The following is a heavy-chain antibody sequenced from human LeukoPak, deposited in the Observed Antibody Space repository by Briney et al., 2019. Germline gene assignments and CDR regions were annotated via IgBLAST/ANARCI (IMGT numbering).Heavy chain of an antibody. CDR1: GYTFTTYG. J-gene: IGHJ4*02. D-gene: IGHD5-18*01. CDR2: ISTYNGNT. CDR3: ARDRMDTGTYLDY. Sequence: ASVKVPCRSSGYTFTTYGITWVRQAPGQGLEWMGWISTYNGNTNYAQKLQGRVTMTTDTSTSTAYMELRSLRSDDTAMYYCARDRMDTGTYLDYWGQGTLVTVSS. V-gene: IGHV1-18*01.